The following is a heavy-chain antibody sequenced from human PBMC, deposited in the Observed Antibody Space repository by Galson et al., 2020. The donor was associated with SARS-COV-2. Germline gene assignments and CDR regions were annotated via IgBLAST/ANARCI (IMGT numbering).Heavy chain of an antibody. CDR1: GGSISIYY. V-gene: IGHV4-30-4*01. Sequence: QTLSLTCTVSGGSISIYYWSWIRQSPGKGLEWIGYTYYSGNTYYNPSLKSRVTMSVDTSKNQFSLKLTSVTAADTAVYYCARDFWSRYYLDSWGQGTPVTVSS. CDR2: TYYSGNT. J-gene: IGHJ4*02. CDR3: ARDFWSRYYLDS. D-gene: IGHD3-3*01.